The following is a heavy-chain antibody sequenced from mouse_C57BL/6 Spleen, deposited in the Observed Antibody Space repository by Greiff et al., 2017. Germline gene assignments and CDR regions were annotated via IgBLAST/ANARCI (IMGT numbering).Heavy chain of an antibody. Sequence: EVQLVESGGGLVQPKGSLKLSCAASGFSFNTYAMNWVRQAPGKGLEWVARIRSKSNNYATYYADSVKDRFTISRDDSESMLYLQMNNLKTEDTAMYYCVRPDGYYEGSWFAYWGQGTLVTVSA. D-gene: IGHD2-3*01. CDR1: GFSFNTYA. J-gene: IGHJ3*01. CDR2: IRSKSNNYAT. V-gene: IGHV10-1*01. CDR3: VRPDGYYEGSWFAY.